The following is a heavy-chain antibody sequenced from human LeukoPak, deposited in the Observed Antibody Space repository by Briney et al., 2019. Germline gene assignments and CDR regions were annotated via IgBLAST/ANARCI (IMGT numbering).Heavy chain of an antibody. CDR2: IYYSGST. V-gene: IGHV4-59*01. Sequence: SETLSLTCTVSGGSISSYYWNWIRQPPGKGLEWIGYIYYSGSTNYNPSLKSRVTISVDTSKNQFSLELRSVTAADTAVYYCAREGVTMIDYWGQGTLVTVSS. J-gene: IGHJ4*02. CDR3: AREGVTMIDY. CDR1: GGSISSYY. D-gene: IGHD4-11*01.